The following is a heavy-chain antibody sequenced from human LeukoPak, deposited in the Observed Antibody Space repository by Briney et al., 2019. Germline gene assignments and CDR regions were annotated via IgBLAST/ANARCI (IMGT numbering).Heavy chain of an antibody. CDR2: INPNSGGT. J-gene: IGHJ4*02. CDR3: ARPLPPRYYDFPFDY. Sequence: ASVKVSCKASGYTFTGYYMHWVRQPPGQGLEGMGWINPNSGGTNYAQKFQDRVIITRDRSSSTAYMELSRLRSADTAVYYCARPLPPRYYDFPFDYWGQGTLVTVSS. V-gene: IGHV1-2*02. D-gene: IGHD3-3*01. CDR1: GYTFTGYY.